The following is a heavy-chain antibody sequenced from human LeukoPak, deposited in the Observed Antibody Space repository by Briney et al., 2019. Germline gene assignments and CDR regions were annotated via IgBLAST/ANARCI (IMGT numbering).Heavy chain of an antibody. CDR3: ASTPYSGSYSPGRFDY. J-gene: IGHJ4*02. CDR1: GFTVSSNY. D-gene: IGHD1-26*01. Sequence: PGGSLRLSCAASGFTVSSNYMSWVRQAPGKGLEWVSVIYSGGSTHYADSVKGRFTISRDNSKNTLYLQMNSLRAEDTAVYYCASTPYSGSYSPGRFDYWGQGTLVTVSS. CDR2: IYSGGST. V-gene: IGHV3-53*01.